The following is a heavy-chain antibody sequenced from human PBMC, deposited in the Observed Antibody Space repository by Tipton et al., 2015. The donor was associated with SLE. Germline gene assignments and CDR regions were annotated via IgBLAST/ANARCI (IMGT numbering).Heavy chain of an antibody. D-gene: IGHD3-10*01. V-gene: IGHV1-69*09. CDR2: IIPIFGIA. CDR1: GGTFSDYT. CDR3: ARDVPGSGANLLDF. Sequence: QVQLVQSGAEVKKPGSSVKVSCKASGGTFSDYTISWVRQAPGQGLEWMGRIIPIFGIANYARKFLGRVTISADTSTNTAYTELSSLRSDDTALYFCARDVPGSGANLLDFWGQGTLVTVSS. J-gene: IGHJ4*02.